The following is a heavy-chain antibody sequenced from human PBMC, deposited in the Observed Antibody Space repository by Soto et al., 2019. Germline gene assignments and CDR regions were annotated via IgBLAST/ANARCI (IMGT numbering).Heavy chain of an antibody. CDR3: ARTFSGATNSFDF. D-gene: IGHD1-26*01. V-gene: IGHV2-70*01. CDR1: GFSLSTHGMC. CDR2: IDWDGDT. J-gene: IGHJ4*02. Sequence: SGPTLVNPTQTLTLTCTFSGFSLSTHGMCVNWIRQPPGKAPEWLALIDWDGDTYYSTSLKTRLTISKGTSKNQVVLSMTNMDPVDTGTYYCARTFSGATNSFDFWGQGTLVTVSS.